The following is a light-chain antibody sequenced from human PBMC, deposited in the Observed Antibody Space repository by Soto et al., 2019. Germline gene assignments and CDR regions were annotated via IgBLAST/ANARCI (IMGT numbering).Light chain of an antibody. V-gene: IGKV3-11*01. CDR2: DAY. CDR1: QSVAEY. J-gene: IGKJ1*01. Sequence: EIVLTQSPATLSLSPGERATLSCRASQSVAEYLAWYQQRPGQAPRLLIYDAYHRATGIQARFSGSGSGTDFTLTIRRLEPGDFAVYYCQQYGDSPRSFGQGTKVDIK. CDR3: QQYGDSPRS.